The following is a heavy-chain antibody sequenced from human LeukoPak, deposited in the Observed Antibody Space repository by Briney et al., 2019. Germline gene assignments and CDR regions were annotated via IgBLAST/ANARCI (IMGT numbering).Heavy chain of an antibody. Sequence: SVKVSCKASGYTFTGYYMHWVRQAAGQGVEGMGWMNPNSGGTNYAQKFQGRVTMTRDTSISTAYMKLSRLRSDDTAVYYCARDAGSYYDSSGYYPFDYWGQGTLVTVSS. CDR1: GYTFTGYY. CDR2: MNPNSGGT. D-gene: IGHD3-22*01. CDR3: ARDAGSYYDSSGYYPFDY. J-gene: IGHJ4*02. V-gene: IGHV1-2*02.